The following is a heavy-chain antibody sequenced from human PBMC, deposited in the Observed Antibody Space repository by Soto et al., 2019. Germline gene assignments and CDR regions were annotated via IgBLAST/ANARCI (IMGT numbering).Heavy chain of an antibody. CDR1: GGSISSGDYY. D-gene: IGHD6-13*01. V-gene: IGHV4-30-4*01. CDR2: IYYSGST. Sequence: QVQLQESGPGLVKPSQTLSLTCTVSGGSISSGDYYWGWIRQPPGKGLEWIGNIYYSGSTYHNPSLKSRVTISVDTSKNQFSLKLSSVTAADTAVYYCASRHSSPYFDYWGQGTLVTVSS. CDR3: ASRHSSPYFDY. J-gene: IGHJ4*02.